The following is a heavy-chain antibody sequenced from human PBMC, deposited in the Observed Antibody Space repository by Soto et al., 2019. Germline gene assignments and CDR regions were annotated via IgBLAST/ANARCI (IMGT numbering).Heavy chain of an antibody. J-gene: IGHJ6*02. CDR2: MNPGSGGT. Sequence: ASVKLSCKSSGFTFSTSAVQWVRQARGQRLEWMGWMNPGSGGTAYAQKLQGRVTMIRNTSISTAYMELSSLRSDDTAVYYCARDDEYRRIIPRPDVWGQGTTVTVSS. V-gene: IGHV1-8*01. D-gene: IGHD2-21*01. CDR3: ARDDEYRRIIPRPDV. CDR1: GFTFSTSA.